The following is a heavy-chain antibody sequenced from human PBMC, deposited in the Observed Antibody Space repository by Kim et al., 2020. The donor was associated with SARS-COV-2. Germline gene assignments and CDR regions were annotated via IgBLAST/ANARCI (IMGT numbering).Heavy chain of an antibody. CDR3: TRNGFWSGYSLSPEIYGMDV. V-gene: IGHV3-49*04. J-gene: IGHJ6*02. D-gene: IGHD3-3*01. Sequence: GGSLRLSCTASGFTFGDYAMSWVRQAPGKGLEWVGFIRSKAYGGTTEYAASVKGRFTISRDDSKSIAYLQMNSLKTEDTAVYYCTRNGFWSGYSLSPEIYGMDVWGQGTTVTVSS. CDR2: IRSKAYGGTT. CDR1: GFTFGDYA.